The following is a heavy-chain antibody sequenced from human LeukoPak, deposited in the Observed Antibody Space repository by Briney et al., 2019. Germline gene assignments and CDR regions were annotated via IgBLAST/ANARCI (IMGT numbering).Heavy chain of an antibody. D-gene: IGHD3-16*01. CDR3: ARGACRGGGLRWPRLGGQDCRYDH. V-gene: IGHV1-69*04. CDR1: GDTCSSYA. J-gene: IGHJ4*02. Sequence: GASVKVSCKASGDTCSSYAINWVRQAPGQGPEWMGRITPFLGIANDPQKFQGRVTITADESTTTVYMELSSLRSEDTAVYYCARGACRGGGLRWPRLGGQDCRYDHWGQGTLVTVSS. CDR2: ITPFLGIA.